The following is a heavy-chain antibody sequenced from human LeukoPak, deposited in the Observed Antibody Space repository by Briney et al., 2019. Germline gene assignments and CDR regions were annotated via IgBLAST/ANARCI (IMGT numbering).Heavy chain of an antibody. J-gene: IGHJ4*02. CDR2: IYYSGST. CDR1: GGSISSSSYY. V-gene: IGHV4-61*01. CDR3: ARANFWSGYPYFDY. D-gene: IGHD3-3*01. Sequence: SETLSLTCTVSGGSISSSSYYWSWIRQPPGKGLEWIGYIYYSGSTNYNPSLKSRVTISVDTSKNQFSLKLSSVTAADTAVYYCARANFWSGYPYFDYWGQGTLVTVSS.